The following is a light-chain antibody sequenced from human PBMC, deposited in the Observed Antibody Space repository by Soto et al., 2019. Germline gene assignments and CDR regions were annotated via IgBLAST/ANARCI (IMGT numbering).Light chain of an antibody. CDR2: GAS. J-gene: IGKJ4*01. V-gene: IGKV3-20*01. CDR1: QSVNRGY. Sequence: EIVLTQSPGTLSLSPGERATLSCRASQSVNRGYLAWYQQKPGQAPMLLIYGASSRATGTPDRFSGSGSGTDFTLVISRLEPEDFAVYYCQQFGGTPPITFGGGTKVEMK. CDR3: QQFGGTPPIT.